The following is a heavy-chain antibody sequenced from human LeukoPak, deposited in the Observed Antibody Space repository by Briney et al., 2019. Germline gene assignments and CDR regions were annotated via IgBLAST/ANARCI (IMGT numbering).Heavy chain of an antibody. D-gene: IGHD2-15*01. J-gene: IGHJ4*02. CDR1: GGSISSGGYY. V-gene: IGHV4-61*08. CDR2: IYYTGST. Sequence: PSETLSLTCTVSGGSISSGGYYCSWIRQPPGKGLEWIGYIYYTGSTNYSPSLKSRVTISIDTSKNPSSLKLSSVTAAGTAVYDCSRDSMTNRSCYGCFYFCGWGPGVLVT. CDR3: SRDSMTNRSCYGCFYFCG.